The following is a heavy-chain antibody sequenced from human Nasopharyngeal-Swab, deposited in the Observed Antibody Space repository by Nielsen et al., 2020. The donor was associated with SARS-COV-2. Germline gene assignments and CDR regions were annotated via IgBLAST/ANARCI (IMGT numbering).Heavy chain of an antibody. V-gene: IGHV4-39*07. Sequence: SETLSLTCTVSGGSISSSSYYWGWIRQPPGKGLEWIGSIYYSGSTYYNPSLKSRVIISVDTSKNQFSLKLSSVTAADTAVYYCARGASEVVVIVWFDPWGQGTLVTVSS. J-gene: IGHJ5*02. CDR1: GGSISSSSYY. CDR3: ARGASEVVVIVWFDP. CDR2: IYYSGST. D-gene: IGHD3-22*01.